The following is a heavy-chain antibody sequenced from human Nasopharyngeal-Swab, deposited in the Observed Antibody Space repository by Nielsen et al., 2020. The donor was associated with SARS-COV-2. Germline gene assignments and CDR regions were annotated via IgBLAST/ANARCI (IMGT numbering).Heavy chain of an antibody. V-gene: IGHV4-31*03. CDR1: GGSISSGGYY. D-gene: IGHD3-16*01. Sequence: LRLTCTVSGGSISSGGYYWSWIRQHPGKGLEWIGYIYYSGSTYYNPSLKSRVTISVDTSKNQFSLKLSSVTAADTAVYYCARAPLRFWFDPWGQGTLVTVSS. CDR3: ARAPLRFWFDP. J-gene: IGHJ5*02. CDR2: IYYSGST.